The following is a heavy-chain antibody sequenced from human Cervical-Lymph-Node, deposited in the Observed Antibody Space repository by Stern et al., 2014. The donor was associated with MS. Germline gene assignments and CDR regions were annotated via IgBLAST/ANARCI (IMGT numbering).Heavy chain of an antibody. V-gene: IGHV1-69*01. CDR3: ATIGPPHNSEFGMDV. CDR1: GGTFSTYA. J-gene: IGHJ6*02. CDR2: IIPIFGTA. Sequence: QVQMGQSGAEVKKPGSSVKVSCKASGGTFSTYAINWVRQAPGQGLEWMGGIIPIFGTANYAQKFQGRVTITADEYTSTDYVELSSLRFKDTPIYYFATIGPPHNSEFGMDVWGQGTTVTVSS. D-gene: IGHD1-1*01.